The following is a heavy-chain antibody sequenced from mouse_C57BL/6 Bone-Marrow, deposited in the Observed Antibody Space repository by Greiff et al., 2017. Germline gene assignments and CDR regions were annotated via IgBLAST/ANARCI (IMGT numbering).Heavy chain of an antibody. CDR3: ARLSRPGAWFAY. CDR1: GYTFTSYG. CDR2: IYPRSGNT. D-gene: IGHD6-2*01. V-gene: IGHV1-81*01. J-gene: IGHJ3*01. Sequence: QVQLQQSGAELARPGASVKLSCKASGYTFTSYGISWVKQRTGQGLEWIGEIYPRSGNTYYNEKFKGKATLTADKSSSTAYMELRSLTSEDSAVYFCARLSRPGAWFAYWGQGTLVTVSA.